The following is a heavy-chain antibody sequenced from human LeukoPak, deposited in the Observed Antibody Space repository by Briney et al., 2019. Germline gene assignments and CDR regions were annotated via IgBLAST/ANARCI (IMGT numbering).Heavy chain of an antibody. J-gene: IGHJ6*02. V-gene: IGHV4-59*01. Sequence: LETLSLTCTVSGGSISSYYWSGIRQPPGKGLEGIGYIYYSGSTNYNPSLKSRVTISVDTSKNQFSLKLSSVTAADTAVYYCARDTYYYDSSGYYYYYYGMDVWGQGTTVTVSS. CDR3: ARDTYYYDSSGYYYYYYGMDV. D-gene: IGHD3-22*01. CDR2: IYYSGST. CDR1: GGSISSYY.